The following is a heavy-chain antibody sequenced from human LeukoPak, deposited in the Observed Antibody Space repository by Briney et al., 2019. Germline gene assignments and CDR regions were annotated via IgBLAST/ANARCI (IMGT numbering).Heavy chain of an antibody. CDR2: IYYSGST. J-gene: IGHJ2*01. V-gene: IGHV4-59*12. CDR3: ARLFLKSYFDL. D-gene: IGHD2/OR15-2a*01. CDR1: GGSISSYY. Sequence: SETLSLTCTVSGGSISSYYWSWIRQPPGKGLEWIGYIYYSGSTYYNPSLKSRVTISVDRSKNQFSLKLSSVTAADTAVYYCARLFLKSYFDLWGRGTLVTVSS.